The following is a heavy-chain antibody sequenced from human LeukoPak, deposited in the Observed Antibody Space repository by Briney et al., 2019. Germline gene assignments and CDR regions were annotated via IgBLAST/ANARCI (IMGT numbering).Heavy chain of an antibody. V-gene: IGHV3-7*01. CDR3: ARDLSDYYGSGSTGTFDY. J-gene: IGHJ4*02. CDR2: IKQDGSEK. Sequence: GGSLRLSCAASGFTFSDYYMSWIRQAPGKGLEWVANIKQDGSEKYYVDSVKGRFTISRDNAKNSLYLQMNSLRAEDTAVYYCARDLSDYYGSGSTGTFDYWGQGTLVTVSS. D-gene: IGHD3-10*01. CDR1: GFTFSDYY.